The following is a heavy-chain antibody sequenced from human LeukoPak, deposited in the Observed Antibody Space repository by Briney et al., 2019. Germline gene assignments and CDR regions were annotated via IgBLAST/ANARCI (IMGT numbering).Heavy chain of an antibody. CDR1: GFNFNIYS. V-gene: IGHV3-7*01. CDR3: ARGRGDY. J-gene: IGHJ4*02. Sequence: GGSLRLSCRASGFNFNIYSMSWVRQAPGKGLEWVANIKQDGSEKSYVDSVKGRFTISRDNAKNSLYLQMNSLRAEDTAVYYCARGRGDYWGQGTLVTVSS. CDR2: IKQDGSEK.